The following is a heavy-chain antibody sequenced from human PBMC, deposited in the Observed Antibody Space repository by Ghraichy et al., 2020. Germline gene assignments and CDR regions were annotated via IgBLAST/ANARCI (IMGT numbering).Heavy chain of an antibody. V-gene: IGHV3-48*01. J-gene: IGHJ4*02. CDR1: GFTFSSYS. Sequence: GESPNISCAASGFTFSSYSMNWVRQAPGKGLEWVSYISSSISTIYYADSVKGRFTISRDNAKNSLYLQMNSLRAEDTAVYYCARERGSSSSGGVYYFDYWGQGTLVTVSS. CDR2: ISSSISTI. CDR3: ARERGSSSSGGVYYFDY. D-gene: IGHD6-6*01.